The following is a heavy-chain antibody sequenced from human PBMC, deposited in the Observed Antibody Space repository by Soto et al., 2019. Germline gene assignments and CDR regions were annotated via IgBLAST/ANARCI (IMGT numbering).Heavy chain of an antibody. CDR3: ARRVAGRVHRDRTIFDY. CDR1: GFTFSSYA. V-gene: IGHV3-23*01. J-gene: IGHJ4*02. Sequence: GGSLRLSCAASGFTFSSYAMSWVRQAPGKGLEWVSAISGSGGSTYYADSVKGRFTISRDNSKNTLYLQMNSLRAEDTAVYYCARRVAGRVHRDRTIFDYWGQGTLVTVSS. D-gene: IGHD6-19*01. CDR2: ISGSGGST.